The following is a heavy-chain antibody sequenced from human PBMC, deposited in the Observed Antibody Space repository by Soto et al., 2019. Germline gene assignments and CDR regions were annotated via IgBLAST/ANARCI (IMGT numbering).Heavy chain of an antibody. Sequence: ASVKVSCKASGYTFTGYYMHWVRQAPGQGLEWMGWINPNSGGTNYAQKFQGRVTMTRDTSISTGYMELSSLRSDDTAVYYCAREDITLVRNRDYYYGMDAWGQGTTVTVSS. CDR2: INPNSGGT. CDR3: AREDITLVRNRDYYYGMDA. D-gene: IGHD3-10*01. V-gene: IGHV1-2*02. CDR1: GYTFTGYY. J-gene: IGHJ6*02.